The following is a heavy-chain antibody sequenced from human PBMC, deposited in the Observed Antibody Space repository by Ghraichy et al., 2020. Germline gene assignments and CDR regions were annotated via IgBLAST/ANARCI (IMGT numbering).Heavy chain of an antibody. V-gene: IGHV3-53*05. Sequence: GGSLRLSCAASGFTVSTSFMSWIRQSPGKGLEWVSVIYSGGTTYHEDSVRGRFTTSRDNSKNTLYLQMNSLTTEDTAVYFCARDRGQCRRGNCHSLFSPDYWGQGTLVTVSS. D-gene: IGHD2-15*01. CDR1: GFTVSTSF. CDR3: ARDRGQCRRGNCHSLFSPDY. J-gene: IGHJ4*02. CDR2: IYSGGTT.